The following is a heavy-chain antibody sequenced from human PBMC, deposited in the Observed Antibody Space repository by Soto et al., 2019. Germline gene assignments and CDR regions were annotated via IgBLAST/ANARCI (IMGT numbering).Heavy chain of an antibody. V-gene: IGHV4-39*01. CDR1: GGSISSSPYY. J-gene: IGHJ5*02. CDR2: INYSGST. CDR3: SRRAPEGFDP. Sequence: SETLSLTCTVSGGSISSSPYYWGWIRQPPGKGLEWIGSINYSGSTYYNPSLKSRLTLSVDTSKNQLSLRVISVTAADTALYYCSRRAPEGFDPWGQGTLVTVSS.